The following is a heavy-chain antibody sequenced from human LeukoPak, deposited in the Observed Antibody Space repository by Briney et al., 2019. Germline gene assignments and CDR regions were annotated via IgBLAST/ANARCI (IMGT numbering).Heavy chain of an antibody. CDR2: ISGSGGST. V-gene: IGHV3-23*01. CDR1: GFTFSSHG. D-gene: IGHD2-21*02. J-gene: IGHJ3*02. CDR3: AKDIVVVTSGSNAFDI. Sequence: GALRLSCAASGFTFSSHGMSWVRQAPGKGLEWVSSISGSGGSTYYADSVKGRFTISRDNSKDTLYLQMNSLRAEDTAVYYCAKDIVVVTSGSNAFDIWGQGTTVTVSS.